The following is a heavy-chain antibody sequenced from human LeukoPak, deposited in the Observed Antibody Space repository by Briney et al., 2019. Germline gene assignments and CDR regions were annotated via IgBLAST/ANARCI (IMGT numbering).Heavy chain of an antibody. D-gene: IGHD6-13*01. V-gene: IGHV4-39*01. J-gene: IGHJ4*02. CDR3: GRSQHGAAAGTGRRFDY. CDR2: IYYSGST. CDR1: GRSISSSSYY. Sequence: PSDTVSLTCTVSGRSISSSSYYWGWIRQPPGKGLEWIGSIYYSGSTYYNPSLKSRVTISVETSKNHFSLKLSAVTAADTAVYYCGRSQHGAAAGTGRRFDYWGQGTLVTVSS.